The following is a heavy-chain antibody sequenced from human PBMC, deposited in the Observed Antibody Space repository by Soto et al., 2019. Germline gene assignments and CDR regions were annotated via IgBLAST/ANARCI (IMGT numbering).Heavy chain of an antibody. D-gene: IGHD4-4*01. J-gene: IGHJ6*02. CDR1: GYTFTSYD. V-gene: IGHV1-8*01. CDR3: ARAPMVTTVTTHYYYGMDV. CDR2: MNPNSGNT. Sequence: QVQLVQSGAEVKKPGASVKVSCKASGYTFTSYDINWVRQATGRGLEWMGWMNPNSGNTGYAQKFQGRVTMTRNTSISTAYMELSSLRSEDTAVYYCARAPMVTTVTTHYYYGMDVWGQGTTVTVSS.